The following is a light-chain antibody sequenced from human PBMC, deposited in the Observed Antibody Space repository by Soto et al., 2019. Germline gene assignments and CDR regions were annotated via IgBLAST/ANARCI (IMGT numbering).Light chain of an antibody. V-gene: IGLV1-51*01. CDR2: DNN. CDR1: SSNIGNNY. J-gene: IGLJ3*02. Sequence: QSALTQPPSVSAAPGQKVTISCSGSSSNIGNNYVSWYQQLPGTAPKLLIYDNNKRPSGIPDRFSGSKSGTSATLGITGLQTGDEADYYCGTCDSSLNTGVFGGGTKLTVL. CDR3: GTCDSSLNTGV.